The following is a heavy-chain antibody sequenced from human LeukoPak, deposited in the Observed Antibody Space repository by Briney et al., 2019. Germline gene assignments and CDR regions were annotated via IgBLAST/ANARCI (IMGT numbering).Heavy chain of an antibody. J-gene: IGHJ4*02. D-gene: IGHD3-22*01. V-gene: IGHV1-2*02. CDR1: GYTFTGYY. CDR2: INPNSGGT. CDR3: ARVGDRFIMIAAFDY. Sequence: ASVKVSCKASGYTFTGYYIHGVRQAPGQGREWMGWINPNSGGTNSAQKFQGRITLTRDTSISTAYMEMSRLRSDETALYYCARVGDRFIMIAAFDYWGQGTLVTVSS.